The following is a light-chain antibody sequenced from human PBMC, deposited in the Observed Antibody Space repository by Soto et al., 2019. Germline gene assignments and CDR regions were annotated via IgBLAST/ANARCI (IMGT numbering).Light chain of an antibody. V-gene: IGLV2-14*01. CDR3: SSYISSSTLV. CDR1: SSDDGGYNY. CDR2: EVS. Sequence: QSALTQPASVSGSPGQSITLSCTGTSSDDGGYNYVSWYQQHPGKAPKLMIYEVSNRPSGVSNRFSGSKSGNTASLTISGLQAEDEADYYCSSYISSSTLVFGGGTKLTVL. J-gene: IGLJ2*01.